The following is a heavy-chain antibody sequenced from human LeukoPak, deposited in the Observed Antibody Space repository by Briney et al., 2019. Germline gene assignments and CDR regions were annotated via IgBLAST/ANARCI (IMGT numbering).Heavy chain of an antibody. V-gene: IGHV3-30-3*01. J-gene: IGHJ1*01. CDR1: GFTFSSYA. Sequence: PGRSLRLSCAASGFTFSSYAMHWVRQAPGKGLECVAVISYDGNNKDYTDSVKGRFTISRDNSNNTLYLQMNSLTFEDTAVYYCARVAGGRYSDWLSPSYWGQGTQVTVSS. CDR2: ISYDGNNK. D-gene: IGHD3-9*01. CDR3: ARVAGGRYSDWLSPSY.